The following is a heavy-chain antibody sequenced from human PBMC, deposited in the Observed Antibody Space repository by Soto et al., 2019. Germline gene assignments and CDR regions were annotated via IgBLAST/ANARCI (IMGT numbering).Heavy chain of an antibody. Sequence: GGSLRLSCAASGFTFSSYAMSWVRQAPGKGLEWVSAISGSGGSAYYADSVKGRFTISRDNSKNTLYLQMNSLRAEDTAVYYCAKEVAAAGFFNWFDPWGQGTLVTVSS. D-gene: IGHD6-13*01. CDR1: GFTFSSYA. J-gene: IGHJ5*02. CDR3: AKEVAAAGFFNWFDP. CDR2: ISGSGGSA. V-gene: IGHV3-23*01.